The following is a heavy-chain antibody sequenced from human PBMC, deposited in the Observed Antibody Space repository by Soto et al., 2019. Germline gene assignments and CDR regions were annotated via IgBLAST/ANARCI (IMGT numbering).Heavy chain of an antibody. Sequence: GESLKISCKGSGYSFTNYWIGWVRQMPGKDLEWIGIIYPEDSDTRYSPSFQGQVTISADKSISTAYLQWSSLKASDTAMYYCAGGGVRGVITRTRDYYSMDLWGQGTTVPASS. V-gene: IGHV5-51*01. CDR1: GYSFTNYW. D-gene: IGHD3-10*01. J-gene: IGHJ6*02. CDR3: AGGGVRGVITRTRDYYSMDL. CDR2: IYPEDSDT.